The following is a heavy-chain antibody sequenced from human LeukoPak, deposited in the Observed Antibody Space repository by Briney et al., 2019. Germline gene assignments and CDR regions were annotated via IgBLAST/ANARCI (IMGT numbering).Heavy chain of an antibody. V-gene: IGHV1-58*02. CDR3: AANTPRVVREDAFDI. Sequence: GASVKVSCKASGFTFTSSAMQWVRQARGQRLEWIGWIVVGSGNTNYAQKFQERITITRDMSTGTAYMELSSLRSEDTAVYYCAANTPRVVREDAFDIRGQGTMVTVSS. J-gene: IGHJ3*02. D-gene: IGHD2-21*01. CDR1: GFTFTSSA. CDR2: IVVGSGNT.